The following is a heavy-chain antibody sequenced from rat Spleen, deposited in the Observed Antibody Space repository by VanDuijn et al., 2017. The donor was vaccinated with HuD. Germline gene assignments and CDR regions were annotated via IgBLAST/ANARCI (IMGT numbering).Heavy chain of an antibody. Sequence: EVQLVESGGGLVQPGRSMKLSCAASGFTFSDYYMAWVRQAPKKGLEWVASISYEGSSTYYGDSVKGRFTISRDNAKSTLYLQMNSLRSEDTATYYCARHRDYYYDGYYHVDWYFDFWGPGTMVTVSS. CDR1: GFTFSDYY. J-gene: IGHJ1*01. CDR3: ARHRDYYYDGYYHVDWYFDF. D-gene: IGHD1-12*03. V-gene: IGHV5-22*01. CDR2: ISYEGSST.